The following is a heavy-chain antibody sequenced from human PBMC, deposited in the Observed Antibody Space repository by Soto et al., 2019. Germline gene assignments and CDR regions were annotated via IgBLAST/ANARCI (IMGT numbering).Heavy chain of an antibody. CDR3: ARVRYDILTGSPYYFDY. CDR1: GFTVSSNY. Sequence: PGGSLRLSCAASGFTVSSNYMSWVRQAPGKGLEWVSVIYSGGSTYYADSVKGRFTISRDNSKNTLYLQMNSLRAEDTAVYYCARVRYDILTGSPYYFDYWGQGTLVTVSS. D-gene: IGHD3-9*01. V-gene: IGHV3-66*01. J-gene: IGHJ4*02. CDR2: IYSGGST.